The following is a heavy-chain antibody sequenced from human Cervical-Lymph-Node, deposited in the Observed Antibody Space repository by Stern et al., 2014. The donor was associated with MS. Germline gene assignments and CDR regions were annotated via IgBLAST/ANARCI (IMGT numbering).Heavy chain of an antibody. V-gene: IGHV2-5*02. J-gene: IGHJ5*02. Sequence: ESGPTLVKPTQTLTLTCTFSGFSLSTRGVGVGWIRQPPGKALEWLALIYWDNDKRYSPSLKSRLSITKDTSKNQVVLTLTDMDPVDTATYYCARWGGVIASDNWFDPWGQGTLVTVSS. CDR2: IYWDNDK. CDR1: GFSLSTRGVG. CDR3: ARWGGVIASDNWFDP. D-gene: IGHD3-10*01.